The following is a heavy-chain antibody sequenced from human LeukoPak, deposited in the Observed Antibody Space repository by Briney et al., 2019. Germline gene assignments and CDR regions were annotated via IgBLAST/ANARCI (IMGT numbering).Heavy chain of an antibody. CDR2: IYYSGST. V-gene: IGHV4-39*01. J-gene: IGHJ5*02. CDR1: GGSISSSSYY. CDR3: ARGEGNWFDP. Sequence: KTSETLSLTCTVSGGSISSSSYYWGWIRQPPGKGLEWIGSIYYSGSTYYNPSLKSRVTISVDTSKNQFSLQLNSVTPEDTAVYYCARGEGNWFDPWGQGTLVTVSS.